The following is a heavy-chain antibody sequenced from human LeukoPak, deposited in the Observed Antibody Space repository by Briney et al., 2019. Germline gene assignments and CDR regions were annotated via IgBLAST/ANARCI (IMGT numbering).Heavy chain of an antibody. CDR2: IKQDGSEK. Sequence: GGSLRLSCAASGFTFSSYWISWVRQAPGKGLEWVANIKQDGSEKYYVDSVKGRFTISRDNAKNSLYLQMNSLRAEDTAVYYCARDAWDYGDPEYFDYWGQGTLVTVSS. V-gene: IGHV3-7*01. D-gene: IGHD4-17*01. CDR3: ARDAWDYGDPEYFDY. CDR1: GFTFSSYW. J-gene: IGHJ4*02.